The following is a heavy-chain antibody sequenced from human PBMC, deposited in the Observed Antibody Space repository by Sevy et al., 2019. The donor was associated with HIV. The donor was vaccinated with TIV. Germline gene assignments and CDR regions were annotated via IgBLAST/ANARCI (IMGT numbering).Heavy chain of an antibody. Sequence: GGSLRLSCAASGFTLSSYAMNWVRQAPGKGLQWVSVISASGGKTYDADSVKGRCTISRDISKNIMHLQMNSLSVEDTAVYYCAKGPPADDYVSYFDYWGQGILVTVSS. V-gene: IGHV3-23*01. D-gene: IGHD4-17*01. CDR1: GFTLSSYA. J-gene: IGHJ4*02. CDR2: ISASGGKT. CDR3: AKGPPADDYVSYFDY.